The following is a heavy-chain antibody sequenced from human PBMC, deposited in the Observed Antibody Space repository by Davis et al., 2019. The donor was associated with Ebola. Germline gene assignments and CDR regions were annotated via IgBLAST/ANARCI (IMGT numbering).Heavy chain of an antibody. CDR3: ARSSGWYGKTFDY. CDR1: GYTLTSYD. D-gene: IGHD6-19*01. Sequence: ASVTVSCKASGYTLTSYDINWVRQATGQGLEWMGWMNPNSGNTGYAQKFQGRVTMTRNTSISTAYMELSSLRSEDTAVYYCARSSGWYGKTFDYWGQGTLVTVSS. CDR2: MNPNSGNT. J-gene: IGHJ4*02. V-gene: IGHV1-8*01.